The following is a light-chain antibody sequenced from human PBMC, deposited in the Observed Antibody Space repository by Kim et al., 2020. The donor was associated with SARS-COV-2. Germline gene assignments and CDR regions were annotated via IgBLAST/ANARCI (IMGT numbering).Light chain of an antibody. CDR1: SCDVGSYNR. CDR3: SSYASSSTWV. Sequence: VTISCTAASCDVGSYNRVAWYQPPPRTAPKLMIYEVSNRPSGVPHRFSGSKSGNTASLTISGLQAEDEADYYCSSYASSSTWVFGGGTQLTVL. V-gene: IGLV2-18*02. CDR2: EVS. J-gene: IGLJ3*02.